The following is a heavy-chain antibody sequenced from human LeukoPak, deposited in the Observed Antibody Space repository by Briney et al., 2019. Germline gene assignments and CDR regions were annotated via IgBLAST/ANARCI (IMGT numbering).Heavy chain of an antibody. J-gene: IGHJ4*02. Sequence: GGSLRLSCAASGFTFSSYAMHWVRQAPGKGLEWVTIISYDGSNKYYADSVKGRFTISRDNSKNTLYLQMNSLRAEDTAVYYCASDGGYYFDYWGQGTLVTVS. CDR3: ASDGGYYFDY. CDR1: GFTFSSYA. CDR2: ISYDGSNK. V-gene: IGHV3-30*04.